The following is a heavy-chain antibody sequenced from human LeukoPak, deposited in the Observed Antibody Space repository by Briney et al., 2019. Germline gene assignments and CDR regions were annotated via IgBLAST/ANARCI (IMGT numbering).Heavy chain of an antibody. CDR2: IYYSGST. Sequence: SETLSLTCTVSGGSISSYYWSWIRQPPGKGLEWIGYIYYSGSTNYNPSLKSRVTISVDTSKNQFSLKLSSVTAADTAVYYCARVSRAGLRYFDWLLSGAFDIWGQGTMVTVSS. V-gene: IGHV4-59*01. CDR1: GGSISSYY. J-gene: IGHJ3*02. CDR3: ARVSRAGLRYFDWLLSGAFDI. D-gene: IGHD3-9*01.